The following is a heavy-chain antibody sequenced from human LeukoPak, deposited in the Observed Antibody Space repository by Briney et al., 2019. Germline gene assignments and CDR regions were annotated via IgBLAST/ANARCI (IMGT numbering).Heavy chain of an antibody. D-gene: IGHD2-15*01. V-gene: IGHV3-21*04. J-gene: IGHJ4*02. CDR3: ATPRGIVVVVAAPSFDY. CDR2: ISSSSNYI. Sequence: PGGSLRLSCAASGFTFSNYNLNWVRQAPGKGLEWVSSISSSSNYIYYADSVKGRFTISRDNTKNSLYLQMNSLRAEDTAVYYCATPRGIVVVVAAPSFDYWGQGTLVTVSS. CDR1: GFTFSNYN.